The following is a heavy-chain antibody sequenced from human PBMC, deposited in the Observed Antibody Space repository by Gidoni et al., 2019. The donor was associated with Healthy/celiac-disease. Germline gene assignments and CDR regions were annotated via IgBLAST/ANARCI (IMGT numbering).Heavy chain of an antibody. CDR3: ARVRPCGGDCYGYGMDV. Sequence: QVQLQESGPGLVKPSQTLSLTCTVSGGSISSGDYYWSWIRQPPGKGLEWIGYIYYSGSTYYNPSLKSRVTISVDTSKNQFSLKLSSVTAADTAVYYCARVRPCGGDCYGYGMDVWGQGTTVTVSS. J-gene: IGHJ6*02. CDR2: IYYSGST. D-gene: IGHD2-21*01. V-gene: IGHV4-30-4*01. CDR1: GGSISSGDYY.